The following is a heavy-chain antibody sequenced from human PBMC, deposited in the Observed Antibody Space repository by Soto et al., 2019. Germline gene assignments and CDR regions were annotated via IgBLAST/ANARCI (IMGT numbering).Heavy chain of an antibody. Sequence: SETLSLTCTVSGGSISSYYWSWIRQPPGKGLEWIGYIYYSGSTNYNPSLKSRVTISVDTSKNQFSLKLSSVTAADTAVYYCARGNSYDILTGFFRSYYFDYWGQGTLVTVSS. CDR1: GGSISSYY. CDR3: ARGNSYDILTGFFRSYYFDY. CDR2: IYYSGST. D-gene: IGHD3-9*01. V-gene: IGHV4-59*01. J-gene: IGHJ4*02.